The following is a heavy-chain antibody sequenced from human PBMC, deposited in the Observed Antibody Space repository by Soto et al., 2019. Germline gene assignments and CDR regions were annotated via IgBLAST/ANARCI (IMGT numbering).Heavy chain of an antibody. J-gene: IGHJ6*02. V-gene: IGHV3-33*01. D-gene: IGHD3-3*01. CDR1: GFTFSSYG. Sequence: QVQLVESGGGVVQPGRSLRLSCAASGFTFSSYGMHWVRQAPGKGLEWVAVIWYDGSNKYYADSVKGRFTISRDNSKNTLYLQMNSLGAEDTAVYYCARERDQSVGAIFGVVIGNYYYGMDVWGQGTTVTVSS. CDR2: IWYDGSNK. CDR3: ARERDQSVGAIFGVVIGNYYYGMDV.